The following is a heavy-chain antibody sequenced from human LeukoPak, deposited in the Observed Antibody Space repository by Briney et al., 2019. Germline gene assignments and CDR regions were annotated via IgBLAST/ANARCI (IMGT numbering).Heavy chain of an antibody. D-gene: IGHD6-13*01. Sequence: SETLSLTCAVYGGSFRGYYWSWIRQPPGKGLEWIGEINHSGSTNYNPSLKSRVTISVDTSKNQFSLKLSSVTAADTAVYYCARGRNIAAADTNYFDYWGQGTLVTVSS. CDR3: ARGRNIAAADTNYFDY. V-gene: IGHV4-34*01. CDR2: INHSGST. CDR1: GGSFRGYY. J-gene: IGHJ4*02.